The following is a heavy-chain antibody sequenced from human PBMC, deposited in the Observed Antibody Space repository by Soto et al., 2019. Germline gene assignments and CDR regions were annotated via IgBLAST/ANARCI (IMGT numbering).Heavy chain of an antibody. V-gene: IGHV4-59*01. J-gene: IGHJ6*02. Sequence: QVQLQESGPGLVKPSETLSLTCTVSGGSISSYYWSWIRQPPGKGLEWIGYIYYSGSTNYNPSLKSRVTISVDTSKNQFSLKLSSVTAADTAVYYCARSDTTVTTGWSRRRDYYYGMDVWGQGTTVTVSS. CDR3: ARSDTTVTTGWSRRRDYYYGMDV. CDR1: GGSISSYY. CDR2: IYYSGST. D-gene: IGHD4-17*01.